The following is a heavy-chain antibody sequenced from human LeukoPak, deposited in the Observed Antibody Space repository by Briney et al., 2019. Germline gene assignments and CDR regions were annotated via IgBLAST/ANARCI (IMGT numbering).Heavy chain of an antibody. V-gene: IGHV3-48*04. D-gene: IGHD2-2*01. CDR3: ARDWGYYGSSDPVGY. CDR2: ISSGSPTI. CDR1: GFVFSSYS. Sequence: PGGSLRLSCAASGFVFSSYSMNWVRQAPGKGLEWVSYISSGSPTIFYADSAKGRFTISRDNAKSSLYLQMNSLRAEDTAVYYCARDWGYYGSSDPVGYWGQGTLVTVSS. J-gene: IGHJ4*02.